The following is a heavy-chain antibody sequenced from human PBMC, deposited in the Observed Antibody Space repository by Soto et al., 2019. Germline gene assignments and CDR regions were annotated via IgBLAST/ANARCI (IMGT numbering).Heavy chain of an antibody. CDR3: AKFYEFEIVVVTAIYY. CDR2: ISGSGGST. Sequence: GGSLRLSCAASGFTFSSYAMSWVRQAPGKGLEWVSAISGSGGSTYYADSVKGRFTISRDNSKNTLYLQMNSLRAEDTAVYYCAKFYEFEIVVVTAIYYWGQGTLVTVSS. J-gene: IGHJ4*02. V-gene: IGHV3-23*01. D-gene: IGHD2-21*02. CDR1: GFTFSSYA.